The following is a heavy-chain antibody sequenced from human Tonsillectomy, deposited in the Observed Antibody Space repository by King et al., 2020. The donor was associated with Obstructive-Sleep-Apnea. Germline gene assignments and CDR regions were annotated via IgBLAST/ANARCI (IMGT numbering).Heavy chain of an antibody. D-gene: IGHD2-21*01. Sequence: TLKESGPTLVKPTQTLTLTCTFSGFSLSTSGVGVGWIRQPPGKALEWLALIYRDDDKRYSPSLKSRLTITKDTSKNQMVLTVTNMDPVDTATYYCARFAILESTMWAFDIWGQGTMVSVSS. CDR1: GFSLSTSGVG. J-gene: IGHJ3*02. CDR3: ARFAILESTMWAFDI. V-gene: IGHV2-5*02. CDR2: IYRDDDK.